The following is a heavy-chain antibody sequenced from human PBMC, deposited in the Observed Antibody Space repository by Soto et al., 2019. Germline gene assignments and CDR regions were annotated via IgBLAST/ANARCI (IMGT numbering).Heavy chain of an antibody. CDR1: GFTFSSYA. Sequence: GGSLRLSCAASGFTFSSYAMSWVRQAPGKGLEWVSAISSSGGSTYYADSVKGRFTISRDNSKNTLYLQMNSLRAEDTAVYYCAKDADVVVVAATPGYFQHWGQGTLVTVSS. CDR2: ISSSGGST. V-gene: IGHV3-23*01. D-gene: IGHD2-15*01. CDR3: AKDADVVVVAATPGYFQH. J-gene: IGHJ1*01.